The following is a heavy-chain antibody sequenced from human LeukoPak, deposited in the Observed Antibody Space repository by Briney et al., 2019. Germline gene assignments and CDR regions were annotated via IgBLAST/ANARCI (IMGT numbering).Heavy chain of an antibody. J-gene: IGHJ3*02. CDR2: IYTSEST. D-gene: IGHD6-13*01. CDR1: GGSVSSYY. CDR3: ARRGAAAGTSVLPFDI. Sequence: SETLSLTCTVSGGSVSSYYWSWIRQPPGKGLEWIGYIYTSESTNYNPSLKSRATITLDTSKNQFSLKLSSVTAADTAVYYCARRGAAAGTSVLPFDIWGQGTVVTASS. V-gene: IGHV4-4*09.